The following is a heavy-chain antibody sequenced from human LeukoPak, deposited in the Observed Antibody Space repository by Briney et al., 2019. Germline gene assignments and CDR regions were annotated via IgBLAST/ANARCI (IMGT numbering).Heavy chain of an antibody. D-gene: IGHD5-18*01. Sequence: ASVKVSCKASGGTFSSYAISWVRQAPGQGLEWMGRIIPIFGAANYAQKFQGRVTITTDESTSTAYMELSSLRSEDTAVYYCARDPHSYGYYYFDYWGQGTLVTV. CDR3: ARDPHSYGYYYFDY. V-gene: IGHV1-69*05. CDR1: GGTFSSYA. CDR2: IIPIFGAA. J-gene: IGHJ4*02.